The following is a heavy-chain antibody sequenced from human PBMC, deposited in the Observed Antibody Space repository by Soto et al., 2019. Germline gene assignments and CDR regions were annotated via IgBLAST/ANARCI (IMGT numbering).Heavy chain of an antibody. CDR2: TYYRSKWYN. D-gene: IGHD3-3*01. CDR3: ASAHDYDFWSGGGSYFDY. CDR1: GDSVSSNSAA. Sequence: SQTHSLTCAISGDSVSSNSAAWNWIRQSPSRGLEWLGRTYYRSKWYNDYAVSVKSRITINPDTSKNQFSLQLNSVTPEDTAVYYCASAHDYDFWSGGGSYFDYWGQGTLVTVS. V-gene: IGHV6-1*01. J-gene: IGHJ4*02.